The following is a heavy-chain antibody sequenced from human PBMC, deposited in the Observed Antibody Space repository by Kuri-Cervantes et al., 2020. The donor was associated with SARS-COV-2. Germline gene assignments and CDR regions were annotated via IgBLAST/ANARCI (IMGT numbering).Heavy chain of an antibody. V-gene: IGHV1-24*01. CDR1: GYTLTELS. CDR2: FDPEDGET. J-gene: IGHJ3*02. Sequence: ASVKVSCKVSGYTLTELSMHWVRQAPGKGLEWMGGFDPEDGETIYAQKFQGRVTMTEDTSTDTAYMELSRLRSDDTAVYYCASFGSVYGGNSGNAFDIWGQGTMVTVSS. CDR3: ASFGSVYGGNSGNAFDI. D-gene: IGHD4-23*01.